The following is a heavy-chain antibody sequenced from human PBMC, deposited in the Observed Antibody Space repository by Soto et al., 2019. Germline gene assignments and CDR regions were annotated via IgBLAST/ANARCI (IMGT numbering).Heavy chain of an antibody. D-gene: IGHD3-10*01. CDR1: GGSISSYY. CDR2: IYTSGST. V-gene: IGHV4-4*07. CDR3: ARAVQDYYGSGSYYFQGFDP. J-gene: IGHJ5*02. Sequence: NPSETLSLTCTVSGGSISSYYWSWIRQPAGKGLEWIGRIYTSGSTNYNPSLKSRVTMSVDTSKNQFSLKLSSVTAADTAVYYCARAVQDYYGSGSYYFQGFDPWGQGTLVTVSS.